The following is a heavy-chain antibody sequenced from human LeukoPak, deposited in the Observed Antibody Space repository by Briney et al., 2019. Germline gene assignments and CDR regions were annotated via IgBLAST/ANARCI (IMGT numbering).Heavy chain of an antibody. V-gene: IGHV4-39*01. CDR2: IYYSGST. CDR3: ARHSIISQFY. Sequence: SETLSLTCTVSGGSISSSNYYWGWIRQPPGKGLEWIGSIYYSGSTYYNPSLKSRVTISVDTSKNQFSLKLSSVTAADTAVYYCARHSIISQFYWGQGTMVTVSS. CDR1: GGSISSSNYY. J-gene: IGHJ3*01. D-gene: IGHD3-3*02.